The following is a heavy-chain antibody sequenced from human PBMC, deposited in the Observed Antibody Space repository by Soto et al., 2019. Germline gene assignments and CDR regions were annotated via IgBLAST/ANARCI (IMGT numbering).Heavy chain of an antibody. CDR1: GGSVSNESYD. D-gene: IGHD4-17*01. V-gene: IGHV4-61*01. Sequence: SETLSLTCSVSGGSVSNESYDWGWLRQPPGKGLEGIGYVNYSGTTNYNPSPERRGTISVELSKNRLSLRLSSVTTAETTPDYCSRTTAVANTLRWRYFFDYWGQGTLVTVSS. CDR2: VNYSGTT. J-gene: IGHJ4*02. CDR3: SRTTAVANTLRWRYFFDY.